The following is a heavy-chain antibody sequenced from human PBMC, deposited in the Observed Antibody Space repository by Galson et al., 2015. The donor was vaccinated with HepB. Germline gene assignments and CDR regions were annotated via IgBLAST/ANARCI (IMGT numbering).Heavy chain of an antibody. CDR3: AREDSSSQNLDY. CDR2: IKQDGSEK. V-gene: IGHV3-7*01. J-gene: IGHJ4*02. CDR1: GFTFSSYW. D-gene: IGHD6-13*01. Sequence: SLRLSCAASGFTFSSYWMSWVRQAPGKGLEWVANIKQDGSEKYYVDSVKGRFTISRDNAKNSLYLQMNSLRAEDTAVYYCAREDSSSQNLDYWGQGTLVTVPS.